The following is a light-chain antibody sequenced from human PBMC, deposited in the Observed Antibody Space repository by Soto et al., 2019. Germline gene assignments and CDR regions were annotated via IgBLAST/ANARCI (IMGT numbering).Light chain of an antibody. CDR3: QQYAGSPKT. J-gene: IGKJ2*01. CDR2: GTS. V-gene: IGKV3-20*01. Sequence: EIVLTQSPAALSLSLGERATLSCRASQSLSTSYLAWYQQKPGQAPRLLIYGTSRRATGMPDRFSGSGSWTDFTLTITRLEPEEFEVYYCQQYAGSPKTFGLGTKLEIK. CDR1: QSLSTSY.